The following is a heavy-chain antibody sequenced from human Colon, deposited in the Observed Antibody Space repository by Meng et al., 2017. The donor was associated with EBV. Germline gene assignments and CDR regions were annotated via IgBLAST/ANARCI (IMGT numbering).Heavy chain of an antibody. Sequence: QVQRREAGPGLVRPSETLSLTCAVAGGSISSVYWWTWVRQSPGKGLEWIGEIYHSGSTNYNPSLKSRVTISVDKSKNQFSLKLTSVTAADTAVYYCARGGYYSFDYWGQRTLVTVSS. D-gene: IGHD5-18*01. CDR3: ARGGYYSFDY. V-gene: IGHV4-4*02. CDR1: GGSISSVYW. CDR2: IYHSGST. J-gene: IGHJ4*02.